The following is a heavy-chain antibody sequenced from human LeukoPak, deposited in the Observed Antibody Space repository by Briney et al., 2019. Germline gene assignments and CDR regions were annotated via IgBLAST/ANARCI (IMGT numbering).Heavy chain of an antibody. CDR1: GFTFSSYS. J-gene: IGHJ4*02. Sequence: GGSLRLSCAASGFTFSSYSMTWVRQAPGKGLEWVSSISSSSSYIYYADSVKGRFTISRDNAKNSLYLQMNSLRAEDTAVYYCARDGPREDSSGWYADYWGQGTLVTVSS. D-gene: IGHD6-19*01. V-gene: IGHV3-21*01. CDR3: ARDGPREDSSGWYADY. CDR2: ISSSSSYI.